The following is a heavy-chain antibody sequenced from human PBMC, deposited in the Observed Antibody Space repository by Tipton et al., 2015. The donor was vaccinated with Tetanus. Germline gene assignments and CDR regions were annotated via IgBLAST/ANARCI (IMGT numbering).Heavy chain of an antibody. CDR3: ARDRGDYIYYGMDV. Sequence: QVQLVQSGAEMKKPGASVKVSCKASGYTFTGYYIYWVRQAPGQGLEWMGWIDPNSGGTVYAQKFQGRVTMTRDTPISTAYMDLRSLRPDDTAVYYCARDRGDYIYYGMDVRGPGTTVTVS. CDR1: GYTFTGYY. CDR2: IDPNSGGT. J-gene: IGHJ6*02. V-gene: IGHV1-2*02. D-gene: IGHD3-22*01.